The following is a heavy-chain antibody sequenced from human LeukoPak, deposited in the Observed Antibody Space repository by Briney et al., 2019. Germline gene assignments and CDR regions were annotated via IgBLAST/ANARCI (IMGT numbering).Heavy chain of an antibody. Sequence: GGSLRLSCAASGLSFSSFGMHWVRQTPGKGLEWVALIWSDARKTHYADSVMGRFTISRDNSENTLYLQMNSLRVEDTAVYYCVKGGDGFNFGDHWGQGNRVTVSS. V-gene: IGHV3-33*06. J-gene: IGHJ4*02. CDR3: VKGGDGFNFGDH. CDR2: IWSDARKT. D-gene: IGHD5-24*01. CDR1: GLSFSSFG.